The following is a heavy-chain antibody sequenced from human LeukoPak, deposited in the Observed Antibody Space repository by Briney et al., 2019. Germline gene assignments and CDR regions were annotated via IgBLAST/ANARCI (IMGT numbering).Heavy chain of an antibody. J-gene: IGHJ2*01. D-gene: IGHD2-2*01. CDR1: GFTFGSYA. Sequence: GGSLRLSCAASGFTFGSYAMHWVRQAPGKGLEWVAVISYDGSNKYYADSVKGRFTISRDNSKNTLYLQMNSLRAEDTAVYYCARDGPRYCSSTSCWYFDLWGRGTLVTVSS. CDR3: ARDGPRYCSSTSCWYFDL. V-gene: IGHV3-30-3*01. CDR2: ISYDGSNK.